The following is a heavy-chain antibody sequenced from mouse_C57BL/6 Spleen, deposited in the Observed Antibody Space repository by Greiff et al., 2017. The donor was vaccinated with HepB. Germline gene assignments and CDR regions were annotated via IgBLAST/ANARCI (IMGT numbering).Heavy chain of an antibody. J-gene: IGHJ2*01. V-gene: IGHV1-5*01. CDR2: IYPGNSDT. Sequence: EVQLQESGTVLARPGASVKMSCKTSGYTFTSYWMHWVKQRPGQGLEWIGAIYPGNSDTSYNQKFKRKAKLTAVTSASTAYMELSSLTNEDSAVYYCTRSENLDYWGQGTTLTVSS. CDR1: GYTFTSYW. CDR3: TRSENLDY.